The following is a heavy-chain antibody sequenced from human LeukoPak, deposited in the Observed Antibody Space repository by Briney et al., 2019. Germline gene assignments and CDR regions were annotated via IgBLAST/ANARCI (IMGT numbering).Heavy chain of an antibody. Sequence: TSETLSLTRTVSGGSISSSSYHWGWIRQPPGKGLEWIGSIYYSGSTYYNPSLKSRVTISVDTSKNQFSLKLSSVTAADTAVYYCAEGVDYWGQGTLVTVSS. CDR2: IYYSGST. CDR3: AEGVDY. J-gene: IGHJ4*02. CDR1: GGSISSSSYH. V-gene: IGHV4-39*01.